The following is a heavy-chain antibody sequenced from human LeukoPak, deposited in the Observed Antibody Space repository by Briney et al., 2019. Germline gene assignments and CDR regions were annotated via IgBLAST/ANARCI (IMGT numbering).Heavy chain of an antibody. CDR3: ARVTEHTAMVHWYFDL. J-gene: IGHJ2*01. CDR2: INPNSGGT. V-gene: IGHV1-2*02. CDR1: GYMFTGHY. Sequence: ASAKVSCKASGYMFTGHYMHWVRQAPGQGLEWMGWINPNSGGTNYAQKFQGRVTMTRDTSISTAYMELSSLRSDDTAVYYCARVTEHTAMVHWYFDLWGRGTLVTV. D-gene: IGHD5-18*01.